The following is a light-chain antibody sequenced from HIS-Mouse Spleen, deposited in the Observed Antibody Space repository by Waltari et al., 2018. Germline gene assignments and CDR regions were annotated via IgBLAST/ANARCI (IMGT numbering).Light chain of an antibody. CDR3: SSYTSSSTWV. CDR2: EVS. V-gene: IGLV2-14*01. CDR1: SSDVGGYTS. J-gene: IGLJ3*02. Sequence: QSALTQPASVSGSPGQSITISCPAPSSDVGGYTSVSWYQPHPGKAPKLMIYEVSNRPSGVSNRFSGSKSGNTASLTISGLQAEDEADYYCSSYTSSSTWVFGGGTKLTVL.